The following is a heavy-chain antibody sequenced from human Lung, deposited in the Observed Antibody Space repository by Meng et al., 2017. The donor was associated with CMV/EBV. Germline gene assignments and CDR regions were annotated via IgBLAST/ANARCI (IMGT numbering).Heavy chain of an antibody. CDR1: GYTFTTYD. CDR2: MNPNSGNT. J-gene: IGHJ6*02. Sequence: SVXVSXXASGYTFTTYDINWVRQATGQGLEWMGWMNPNSGNTGYAQKFQGRVTLTRVTSISTAYMELSSLTSDDTTVYYCARTRIEVEPDGRKIKYYNCAMDVWGQGXTVTVSS. V-gene: IGHV1-8*01. CDR3: ARTRIEVEPDGRKIKYYNCAMDV. D-gene: IGHD2-2*01.